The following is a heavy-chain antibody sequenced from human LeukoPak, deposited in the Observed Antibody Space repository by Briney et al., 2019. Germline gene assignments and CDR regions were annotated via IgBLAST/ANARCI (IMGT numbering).Heavy chain of an antibody. J-gene: IGHJ3*02. Sequence: GASVKVSCKASGYTFTSYAISWVRQAPGQGLEWMGGIIPIFGTANYAQKFQGRVTITADESTSTAYMELSSLRSEDTAVYYCARDVPRITMIVVVTPRGDAFDIWGQGTMVTVSS. CDR3: ARDVPRITMIVVVTPRGDAFDI. D-gene: IGHD3-22*01. V-gene: IGHV1-69*13. CDR1: GYTFTSYA. CDR2: IIPIFGTA.